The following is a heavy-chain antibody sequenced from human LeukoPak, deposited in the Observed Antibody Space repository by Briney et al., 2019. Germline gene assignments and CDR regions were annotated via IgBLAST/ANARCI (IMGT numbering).Heavy chain of an antibody. CDR3: ARDLGARPVVTAIFDP. J-gene: IGHJ5*02. CDR1: VYTFTGYY. V-gene: IGHV1-2*02. CDR2: SNPNSGGT. Sequence: GASVKVSCKASVYTFTGYYMHWVRQALGQGLEWMGWSNPNSGGTNYAQKIQGRVTMTRDTSISTTYMELSRLRSDDTAVYYCARDLGARPVVTAIFDPWGQGTLVTVSS. D-gene: IGHD2-21*02.